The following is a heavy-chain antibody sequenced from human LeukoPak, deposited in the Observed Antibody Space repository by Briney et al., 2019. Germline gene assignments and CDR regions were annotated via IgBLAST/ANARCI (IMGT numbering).Heavy chain of an antibody. CDR2: IYYSGST. Sequence: SETLSLTCTVSGGSISSYYWSWIRQPPGKGPEWIGYIYYSGSTDYNPSLKSRVTISVDTSKNQFSLKLSSVTAADTAVYYCARVPLEVEMATDGYFDYWGQGTLVTVSS. D-gene: IGHD5-24*01. V-gene: IGHV4-59*01. J-gene: IGHJ4*02. CDR3: ARVPLEVEMATDGYFDY. CDR1: GGSISSYY.